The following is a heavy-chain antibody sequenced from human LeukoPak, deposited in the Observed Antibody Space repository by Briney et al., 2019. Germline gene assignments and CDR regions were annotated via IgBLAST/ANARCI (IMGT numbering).Heavy chain of an antibody. Sequence: GGSLRLSCAASGFTFSSYAMSWVRQAPGKGMEWVSAISGSGGSTYYAASVKGRFTISRDNSKNTLYLQMNSLRAEDTAVYYCANGHYYGSGIFGYWGQGTLVTVSS. CDR2: ISGSGGST. V-gene: IGHV3-23*01. CDR1: GFTFSSYA. J-gene: IGHJ4*02. D-gene: IGHD3-10*01. CDR3: ANGHYYGSGIFGY.